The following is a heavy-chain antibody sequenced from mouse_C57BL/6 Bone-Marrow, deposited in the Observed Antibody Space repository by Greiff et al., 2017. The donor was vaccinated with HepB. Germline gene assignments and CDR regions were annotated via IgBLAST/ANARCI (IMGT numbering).Heavy chain of an antibody. CDR1: GFTFSSYG. CDR3: AGSY. J-gene: IGHJ3*01. CDR2: ISSGGSYT. V-gene: IGHV5-6*01. Sequence: VQLQQSGGDLVKPGGSLKLSCAASGFTFSSYGMSWVRQTPDKRLEWVATISSGGSYTYYPDSVKGRFTISRDNAKNTLYLQMSSLKSEDTAMYYCAGSYWGQGTLVTVSA.